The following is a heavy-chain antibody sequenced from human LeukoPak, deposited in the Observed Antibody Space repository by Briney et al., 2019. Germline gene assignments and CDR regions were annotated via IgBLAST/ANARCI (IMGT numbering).Heavy chain of an antibody. V-gene: IGHV4-34*01. CDR1: VGSLSGSY. CDR2: INHSGSA. D-gene: IGHD3-3*01. CDR3: ARARRDSGYYKVDY. Sequence: PSETLSLTCAVYVGSLSGSYWSWLRQPPGKGLEWIGEINHSGSANYNPSLKSRVTLSIDKSKNQFSLNLNSVTAADTAVYYCARARRDSGYYKVDYWGQGTLVTVSS. J-gene: IGHJ4*02.